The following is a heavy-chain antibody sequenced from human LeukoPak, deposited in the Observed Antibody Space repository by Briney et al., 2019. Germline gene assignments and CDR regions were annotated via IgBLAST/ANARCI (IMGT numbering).Heavy chain of an antibody. V-gene: IGHV1-69*13. Sequence: GASVKVSCKASGYTFTGYHMHWVRQAPGQGLEWMGGIIPIFGTANYAQKFQGRVTITADESTSTAYMELSSLRSEDTAVYYCARDPQMGYCSGGSCRDHYYYYGMDVWGQGTTVTVSS. CDR1: GYTFTGYH. CDR2: IIPIFGTA. CDR3: ARDPQMGYCSGGSCRDHYYYYGMDV. J-gene: IGHJ6*02. D-gene: IGHD2-15*01.